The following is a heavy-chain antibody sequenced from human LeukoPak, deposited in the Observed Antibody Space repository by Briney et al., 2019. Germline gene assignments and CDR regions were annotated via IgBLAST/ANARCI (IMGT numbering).Heavy chain of an antibody. CDR1: GFTFSSYG. J-gene: IGHJ4*02. CDR2: ISGSGENT. Sequence: GGSLRLSCAASGFTFSSYGMNWVRQAPGKGLEWVSGISGSGENTYYADSVKGRFTISRDNSKNTLYVQMYSLRAEDTAVYYCAKGLFGQTYYYDSSGYLPDYWGQGTLVTVSS. V-gene: IGHV3-23*01. CDR3: AKGLFGQTYYYDSSGYLPDY. D-gene: IGHD3-22*01.